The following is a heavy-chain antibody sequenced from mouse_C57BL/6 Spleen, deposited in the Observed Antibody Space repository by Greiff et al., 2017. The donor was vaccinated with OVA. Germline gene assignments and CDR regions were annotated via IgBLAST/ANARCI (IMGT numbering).Heavy chain of an antibody. V-gene: IGHV2-2*01. D-gene: IGHD1-3*01. CDR2: IWSGGST. CDR1: GFSLTSYG. CDR3: ARNGVKEGAY. J-gene: IGHJ3*01. Sequence: VMLVESGPGLVQPSQSLSITCTVSGFSLTSYGVHWVRQSPGKGLEWLGVIWSGGSTDYNAAFISRLSISKDNSKSQVFFKMNSLQADDTAIYYCARNGVKEGAYWGQGTLVTVSA.